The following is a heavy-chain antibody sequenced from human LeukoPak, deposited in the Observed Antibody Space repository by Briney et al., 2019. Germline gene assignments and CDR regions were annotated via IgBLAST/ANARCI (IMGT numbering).Heavy chain of an antibody. CDR1: GGSISSYY. CDR3: ARDQMVRGVLHAFDI. CDR2: IYYSGST. J-gene: IGHJ3*02. V-gene: IGHV4-59*01. Sequence: KSSETLSLTCTVSGGSISSYYWSWIRQPPGKGLEWIGFIYYSGSTNYNPSLKSRVTISVDTSKNQFSLKLSSVTAADTAVYYCARDQMVRGVLHAFDIWGQGTMVTVSS. D-gene: IGHD3-10*01.